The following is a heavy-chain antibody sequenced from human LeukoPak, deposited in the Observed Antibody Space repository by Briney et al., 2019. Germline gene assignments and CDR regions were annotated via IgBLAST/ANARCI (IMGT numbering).Heavy chain of an antibody. CDR1: GYAFTSYD. J-gene: IGHJ4*02. CDR2: MNPNTGDT. D-gene: IGHD6-6*01. CDR3: ARVPRRYLKYSSSSTSQFDY. Sequence: GASVKVSCKASGYAFTSYDINWVLQTTGQGLEWMGWMNPNTGDTGYAQKFQGRVTMTRDTSISTAYMELSRLRSDDTAVYYCARVPRRYLKYSSSSTSQFDYWGQGTLVTVSS. V-gene: IGHV1-8*01.